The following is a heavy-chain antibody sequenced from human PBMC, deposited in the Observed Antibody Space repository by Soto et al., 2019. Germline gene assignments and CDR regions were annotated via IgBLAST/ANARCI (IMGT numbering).Heavy chain of an antibody. D-gene: IGHD3-22*01. Sequence: QVQLQESGPGLVKPSETLSLTCTVSGGSVSSGSYYWSWIRQPPGKGLEWIGYIYYSGSTNYNPSLKSRVTISVDTSKNQFSLKLSSVTAADTAVYYCARETYDSSGYYSHYFDYWGQGTLVTVSS. CDR1: GGSVSSGSYY. J-gene: IGHJ4*02. V-gene: IGHV4-61*01. CDR2: IYYSGST. CDR3: ARETYDSSGYYSHYFDY.